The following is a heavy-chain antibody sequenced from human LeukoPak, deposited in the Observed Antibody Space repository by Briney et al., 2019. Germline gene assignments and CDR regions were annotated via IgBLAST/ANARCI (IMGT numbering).Heavy chain of an antibody. D-gene: IGHD1-26*01. CDR3: ARVRGSYPSWYYYYYMDV. CDR2: LYYSGST. Sequence: SVTLSLPCSVAGGSISNYFWSWIRQPPGKGLEWIGYLYYSGSTNYNPSLKSRVTISVDTSKNQFSLKLSSVTAADTAVYYCARVRGSYPSWYYYYYMDVWGKGTTVTVSS. V-gene: IGHV4-59*07. CDR1: GGSISNYF. J-gene: IGHJ6*03.